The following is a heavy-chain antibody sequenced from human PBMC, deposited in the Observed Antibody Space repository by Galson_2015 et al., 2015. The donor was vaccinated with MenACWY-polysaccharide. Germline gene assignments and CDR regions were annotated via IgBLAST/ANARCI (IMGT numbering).Heavy chain of an antibody. CDR1: GLTFRNNW. D-gene: IGHD3-10*01. V-gene: IGHV3-74*01. Sequence: LRLSCAASGLTFRNNWIHWVRQAPGKGLEGVSRINSDASSTAYADSVKGRFTISRDNAKNTLYLQMNSLRVEDTAVYYCVGPLGRGGTGAYGMDAWGQGTTVTVSS. CDR2: INSDASST. CDR3: VGPLGRGGTGAYGMDA. J-gene: IGHJ6*02.